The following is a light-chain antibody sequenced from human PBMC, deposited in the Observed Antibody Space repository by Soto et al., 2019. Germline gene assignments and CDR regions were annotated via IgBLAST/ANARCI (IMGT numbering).Light chain of an antibody. CDR1: QGISNY. CDR3: QKYNSAPWT. CDR2: VAS. J-gene: IGKJ1*01. Sequence: DIQMTQSPPSLSASVEDRVTITCRASQGISNYLAWYQQQPGKVPKLLIYVASTLQSGVPSRFSGSGSGTDFTLTISSLQPEDVATYYCQKYNSAPWTFGQGTKVEIK. V-gene: IGKV1-27*01.